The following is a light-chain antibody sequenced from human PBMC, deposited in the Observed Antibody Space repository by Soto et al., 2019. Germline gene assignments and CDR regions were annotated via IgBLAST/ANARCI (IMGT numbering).Light chain of an antibody. Sequence: EIVLTQSPGTLSLSPGEGATLSCRASQRVSTSYFAWYQQKPGQAPRLLIYATSNRATDIPDRFSGSGSGTDFSLTISRLEPEDCAVYYCHQYGASPITFGGGTKVEIK. CDR2: ATS. CDR1: QRVSTSY. CDR3: HQYGASPIT. J-gene: IGKJ4*01. V-gene: IGKV3-20*01.